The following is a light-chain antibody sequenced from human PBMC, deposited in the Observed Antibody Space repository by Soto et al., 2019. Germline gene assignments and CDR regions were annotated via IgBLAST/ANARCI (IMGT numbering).Light chain of an antibody. Sequence: QSALTQPASVSGSPEQSITISCSGTSSDVGGYNYVSWYQHHPGRAPKLMIYEVSNRPSGVSNRFSGSKSGNTASLTISGLQAEDEADYYCSSYTSSSTLVFGGGTKLTVL. V-gene: IGLV2-14*01. CDR3: SSYTSSSTLV. CDR2: EVS. CDR1: SSDVGGYNY. J-gene: IGLJ2*01.